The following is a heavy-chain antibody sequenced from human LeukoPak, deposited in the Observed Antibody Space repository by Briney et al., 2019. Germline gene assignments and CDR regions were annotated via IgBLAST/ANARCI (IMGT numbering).Heavy chain of an antibody. CDR1: GFTFSAYW. Sequence: GGSLRLSCAASGFTFSAYWMTWVRQAPGKGLEWVAIIKPDGSEKYYVDSVKGRFTISRDNAENSLFLQMNGLRPEDTAVFYCARGQYTDGLSYWGQGTLVTVSS. J-gene: IGHJ4*02. CDR2: IKPDGSEK. CDR3: ARGQYTDGLSY. D-gene: IGHD5-24*01. V-gene: IGHV3-7*03.